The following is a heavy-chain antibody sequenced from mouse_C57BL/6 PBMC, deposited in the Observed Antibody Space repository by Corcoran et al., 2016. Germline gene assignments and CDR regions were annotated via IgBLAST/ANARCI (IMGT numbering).Heavy chain of an antibody. CDR3: AGPYYFDY. V-gene: IGHV1-76*01. CDR1: GYTFTDYY. Sequence: QVQLKQSGAELVRPGASVKLSCKASGYTFTDYYINWVKQRPGQGLEWIARIYPGSGNTYYNEKFRGKATLTAEKSSSTAYMQLSSLTSEDSAVYFCAGPYYFDYWGQGTTLTVSS. J-gene: IGHJ2*01. CDR2: IYPGSGNT.